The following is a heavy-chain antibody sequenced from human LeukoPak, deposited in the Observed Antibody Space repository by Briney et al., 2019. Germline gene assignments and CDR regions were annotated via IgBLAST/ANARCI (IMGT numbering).Heavy chain of an antibody. D-gene: IGHD3-22*01. V-gene: IGHV4-34*01. CDR3: AGGLGDYASSGYHHDY. Sequence: SETLSLTCAVYGGSFSGYYWSWIRQPPGKGLEWIGEINHSGSTNYNPSIKSRVTISVDTSKIQFSLKLSSVTAADTAVYYCAGGLGDYASSGYHHDYWGQGTLVTVSS. CDR1: GGSFSGYY. CDR2: INHSGST. J-gene: IGHJ4*02.